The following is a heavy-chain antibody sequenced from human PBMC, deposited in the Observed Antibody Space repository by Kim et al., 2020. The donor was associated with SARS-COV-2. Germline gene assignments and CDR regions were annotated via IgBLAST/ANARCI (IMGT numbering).Heavy chain of an antibody. J-gene: IGHJ6*02. CDR2: ISGSGATK. Sequence: GGSLRLSCAASGFTFSSYEMNWVRQAPGMGLEWVSSISGSGATKYYADSVKGRFTISRDNAKNSLYVQVNSLRAEDTAVYYCARVGASYGITIFGVVPYGMDVWGQGTTVTVSS. CDR1: GFTFSSYE. V-gene: IGHV3-48*03. CDR3: ARVGASYGITIFGVVPYGMDV. D-gene: IGHD3-3*01.